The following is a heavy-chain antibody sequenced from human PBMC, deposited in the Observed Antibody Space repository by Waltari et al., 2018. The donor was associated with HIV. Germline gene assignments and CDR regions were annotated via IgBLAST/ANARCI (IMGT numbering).Heavy chain of an antibody. V-gene: IGHV1-69*02. Sequence: QVQLVQSGAGVRRHGPSLKASCNASGGIFLRDSITWVRPAPGQGLEWLGSMKPTSDRPNYAQRFQGRVTITANKSTSTVYMELNSLRSGETDVYYCATARETMGVDFDYWGQGTLVTVSA. CDR1: GGIFLRDS. CDR2: MKPTSDRP. J-gene: IGHJ4*02. D-gene: IGHD3-10*01. CDR3: ATARETMGVDFDY.